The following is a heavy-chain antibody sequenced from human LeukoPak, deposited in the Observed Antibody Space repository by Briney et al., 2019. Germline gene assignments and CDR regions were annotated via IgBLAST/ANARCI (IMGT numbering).Heavy chain of an antibody. J-gene: IGHJ3*02. CDR1: EFSFSSFA. Sequence: GGSLRLSCAASEFSFSSFAIHWVRQTPGKGLEWVAVISYDGSNKYYADSVKGRFTISRGNSKNTLYLQMNSLRAEDTAVYYCARDGVAVAGDAFDIWGQGTMVTVSS. D-gene: IGHD6-19*01. V-gene: IGHV3-30-3*01. CDR3: ARDGVAVAGDAFDI. CDR2: ISYDGSNK.